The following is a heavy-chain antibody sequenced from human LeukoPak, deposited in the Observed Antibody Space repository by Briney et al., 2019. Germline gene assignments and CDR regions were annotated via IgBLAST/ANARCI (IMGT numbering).Heavy chain of an antibody. CDR3: ARSITIEYYYYGTDV. CDR2: ISYDGSNK. J-gene: IGHJ6*02. Sequence: GGSLRLSCAASGFTFSSYAMHWVRQAPGKGLEWVAVISYDGSNKYYADSVKGRFTISRDNSKNTLYLQMNSLRAEDTAVYYCARSITIEYYYYGTDVWGQGTTVTVSS. V-gene: IGHV3-30-3*01. D-gene: IGHD3-10*01. CDR1: GFTFSSYA.